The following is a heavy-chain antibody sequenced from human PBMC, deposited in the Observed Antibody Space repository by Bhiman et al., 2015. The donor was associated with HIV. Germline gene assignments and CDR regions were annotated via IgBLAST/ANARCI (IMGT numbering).Heavy chain of an antibody. Sequence: EVQLVESGGGLVQPGGSLRLSCAASGFTFSDFAMHWVRQAPGKGLEYVSAIASKGDNSDIADSVKGRFTVSRDNSKNTMSLQMGSLRVEDTAVYYCARRQYSTSTWQECFDVWGQGQWSPSLQ. CDR2: IASKGDNS. CDR3: ARRQYSTSTWQECFDV. D-gene: IGHD2-2*01. J-gene: IGHJ3*01. V-gene: IGHV3-64*07. CDR1: GFTFSDFA.